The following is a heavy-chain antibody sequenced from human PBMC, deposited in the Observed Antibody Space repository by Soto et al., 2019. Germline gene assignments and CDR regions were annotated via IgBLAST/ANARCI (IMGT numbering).Heavy chain of an antibody. J-gene: IGHJ5*02. V-gene: IGHV4-34*01. CDR3: ARHRYCSGATCYHLDNWFDP. CDR2: INHSGSS. CDR1: VGSFRDYY. Sequence: SETLSLTCAVYVGSFRDYYWSWIRQPPGKGLEWIAEINHSGSSKYNPSLQSRVTISVDTSKNQFSLKLSSVTAADTAVYYCARHRYCSGATCYHLDNWFDPWGQGTLVTVSS. D-gene: IGHD2-15*01.